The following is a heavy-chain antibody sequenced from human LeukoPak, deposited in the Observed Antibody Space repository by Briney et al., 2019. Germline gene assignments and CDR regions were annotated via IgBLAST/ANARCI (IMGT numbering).Heavy chain of an antibody. V-gene: IGHV3-74*01. D-gene: IGHD3-10*01. CDR2: INSDGSST. CDR1: GFTFSSYW. Sequence: GGSLRLSCAASGFTFSSYWMHWVRQAPGKGLVWVSRINSDGSSTSYADSVKGRFTITRDNAKNTLYLQMNSLRAEDTAVYYCARDSGNGATDYWGQGTLVTVSS. CDR3: ARDSGNGATDY. J-gene: IGHJ4*02.